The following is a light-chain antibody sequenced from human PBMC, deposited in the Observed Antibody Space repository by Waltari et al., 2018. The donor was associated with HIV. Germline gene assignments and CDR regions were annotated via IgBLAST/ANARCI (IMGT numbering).Light chain of an antibody. Sequence: QSALPQPRSVSGSPGQSVTISCTRPSSVVGGSTYVSWYQQFQGKAPKVIIYDVSKWPSGVPDRFTGSKSGNTAFLTISGLLGEDEADYYCCSYAGSYMMCGGGTKLTVL. J-gene: IGLJ3*02. CDR3: CSYAGSYMM. CDR1: SSVVGGSTY. V-gene: IGLV2-11*01. CDR2: DVS.